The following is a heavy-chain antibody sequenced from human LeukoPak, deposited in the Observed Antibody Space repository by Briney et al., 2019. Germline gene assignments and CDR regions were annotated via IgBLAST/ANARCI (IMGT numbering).Heavy chain of an antibody. J-gene: IGHJ4*02. CDR3: GRDRNYSPAY. CDR1: GFTFDDCG. Sequence: GGSLRLSCAASGFTFDDCGMSWVRQAPGKGLEWVSGISWNGATTGYADSVKGRFTISRDNAKNFLYLQMDSLRDEDSALYYCGRDRNYSPAYWGQGTLVTVSS. D-gene: IGHD4-11*01. CDR2: ISWNGATT. V-gene: IGHV3-20*04.